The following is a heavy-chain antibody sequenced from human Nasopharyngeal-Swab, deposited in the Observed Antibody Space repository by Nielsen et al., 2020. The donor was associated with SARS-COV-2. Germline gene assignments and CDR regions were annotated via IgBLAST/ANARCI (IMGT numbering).Heavy chain of an antibody. V-gene: IGHV4-59*01. D-gene: IGHD3-10*01. CDR2: IYYSGST. J-gene: IGHJ5*02. CDR1: GCSISSYY. Sequence: SETLSLTCTFSGCSISSYYWSWIRQPPGKGLEWIGYIYYSGSTNYNPSLKSRVTISVDTSKNQFSLKLSSVTAADTAVYYCAREGRITMVRGVITKTNWFDPWGQGTLVTVSS. CDR3: AREGRITMVRGVITKTNWFDP.